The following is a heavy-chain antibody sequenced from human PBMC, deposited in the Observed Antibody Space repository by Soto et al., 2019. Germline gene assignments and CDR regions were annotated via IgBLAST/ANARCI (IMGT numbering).Heavy chain of an antibody. CDR1: GFTFSSYA. J-gene: IGHJ6*02. D-gene: IGHD6-19*01. V-gene: IGHV3-23*01. CDR2: ISGSGGST. CDR3: ANLLVAGTPYYYYGMDV. Sequence: GGSLRLSCAASGFTFSSYAMSWVRQAPGKGLEWVSAISGSGGSTYYADSVKGRFTISRDNSKNTLYLQMNSLRAEETAVYYCANLLVAGTPYYYYGMDVWGQGTTVTVSS.